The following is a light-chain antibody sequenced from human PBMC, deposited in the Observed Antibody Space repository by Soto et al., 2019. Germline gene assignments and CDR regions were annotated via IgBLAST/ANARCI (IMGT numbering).Light chain of an antibody. J-gene: IGKJ4*01. CDR2: DAS. CDR3: QYYNHWTPSLT. CDR1: QSVSSN. Sequence: EIVMTQSPATLSVSPGERASLSCRASQSVSSNLAWYQQKPGQAPRLLIYDASTRATGIPARFGGSGSGTEFTLTISMLQSEDFAVYSCQYYNHWTPSLTFGGGTKVEIK. V-gene: IGKV3-15*01.